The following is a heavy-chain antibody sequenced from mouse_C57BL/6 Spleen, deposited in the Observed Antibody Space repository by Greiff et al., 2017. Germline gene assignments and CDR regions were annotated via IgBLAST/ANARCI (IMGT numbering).Heavy chain of an antibody. CDR3: ARGEDYYYGSSPYYFDY. CDR1: GYTFTSYG. V-gene: IGHV1-81*01. J-gene: IGHJ2*01. CDR2: IYPRSGNT. D-gene: IGHD1-1*01. Sequence: VQLVESGAELARPGASVKLSCKASGYTFTSYGISWVKQRTGQGLEWIGEIYPRSGNTYYNEKFKGKATLTADKSSSTAYMELRSLTSEDSAVYFCARGEDYYYGSSPYYFDYWGQGTTLTVSS.